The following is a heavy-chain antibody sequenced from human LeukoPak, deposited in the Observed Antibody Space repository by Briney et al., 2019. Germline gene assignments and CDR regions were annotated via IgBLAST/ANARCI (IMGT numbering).Heavy chain of an antibody. D-gene: IGHD3-3*01. CDR1: GYTFTSYY. V-gene: IGHV1-46*01. J-gene: IGHJ6*03. CDR2: INPSGGST. CDR3: ARQSSDFWSGYYSFGYYYYMDV. Sequence: ASVKVSCKASGYTFTSYYMHWVRQAPGQGLEWMGIINPSGGSTSYAQKFQGRVTMTRDMSTSTVYMELSSLRSEDTAVYYCARQSSDFWSGYYSFGYYYYMDVWGKGTTVTVSS.